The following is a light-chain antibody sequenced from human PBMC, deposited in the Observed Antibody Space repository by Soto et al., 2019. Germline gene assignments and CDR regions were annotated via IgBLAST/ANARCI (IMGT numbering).Light chain of an antibody. CDR1: QDISNY. Sequence: DIQMTQSPSSLSASVGDRVTITCQASQDISNYLNWYQQKPGKAPKLLIYDASNLETGVPSRFSGSGSGTEFTFTISSLQPEDIATYYCQQYDNLPRAVTFGPGTKVDIK. V-gene: IGKV1-33*01. CDR2: DAS. J-gene: IGKJ3*01. CDR3: QQYDNLPRAVT.